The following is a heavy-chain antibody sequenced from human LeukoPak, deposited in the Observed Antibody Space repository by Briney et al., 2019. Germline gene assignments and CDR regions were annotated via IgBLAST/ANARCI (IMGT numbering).Heavy chain of an antibody. D-gene: IGHD2-15*01. CDR3: AKDRGSDNYSLGDAFDI. CDR2: ISWNSGSI. Sequence: PGRSLRVSCAASGFTFDDYAMHWVRQAPGNGLEWVSGISWNSGSIGYADSVKGRFTISRDNAKNSLYLQMNSLRAEDTALYYCAKDRGSDNYSLGDAFDIWGQGTMVTVSS. J-gene: IGHJ3*02. CDR1: GFTFDDYA. V-gene: IGHV3-9*01.